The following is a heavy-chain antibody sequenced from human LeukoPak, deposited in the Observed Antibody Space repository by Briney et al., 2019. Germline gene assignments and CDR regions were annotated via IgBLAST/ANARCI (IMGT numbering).Heavy chain of an antibody. CDR2: IRYDGSNK. CDR1: GFIFSSYG. Sequence: GGSLRLSCAASGFIFSSYGMHWVRQAPGKGLEWVAFIRYDGSNKYYADSVKGRFTISRDNSKNTLYLQMNSLRAEDTAVYYCAKDPQDSSSSPYYYYYMDVWGKGTTVTVSS. CDR3: AKDPQDSSSSPYYYYYMDV. D-gene: IGHD6-6*01. J-gene: IGHJ6*03. V-gene: IGHV3-30*02.